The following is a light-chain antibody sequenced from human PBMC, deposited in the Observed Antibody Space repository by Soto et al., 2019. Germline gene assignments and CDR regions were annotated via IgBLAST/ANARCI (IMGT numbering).Light chain of an antibody. Sequence: EIVLTQSPGTLSLSPGERATLSCRASQSVGSYLAWYQQKPGQAPRLLIYGASSRATGIPDRFSGRGSGTDFTLTISRLEPEDFAVYYCQQYGSSPPRTFGQGTKVDIK. CDR2: GAS. CDR1: QSVGSY. J-gene: IGKJ1*01. CDR3: QQYGSSPPRT. V-gene: IGKV3-20*01.